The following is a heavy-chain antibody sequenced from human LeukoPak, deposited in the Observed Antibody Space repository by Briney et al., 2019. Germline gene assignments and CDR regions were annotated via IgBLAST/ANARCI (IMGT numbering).Heavy chain of an antibody. J-gene: IGHJ6*03. D-gene: IGHD4-23*01. CDR3: AREVADYGGYYYYHYMDV. V-gene: IGHV4-4*07. CDR2: IYTSGSN. CDR1: GGSISSYY. Sequence: PSETLSLTCSVSGGSISSYYWSWIRQPAGKGLEWIGRIYTSGSNNYNPSLKSRVTMSVDTSKNQFSLKLSSVTAADTAMYYCAREVADYGGYYYYHYMDVWGKGTTVTISS.